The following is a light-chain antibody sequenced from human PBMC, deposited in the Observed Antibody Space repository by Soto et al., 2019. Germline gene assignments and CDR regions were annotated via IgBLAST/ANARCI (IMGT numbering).Light chain of an antibody. J-gene: IGLJ1*01. Sequence: QSALTQPASVSGSPGQSITISCTGTSSDIGDSNYVSWYQQHPGKAPKLMIYDVTSRPSGVSNRFSGSKSGNTASLTISGLQAEDEADYYCSSYATTSALYVFGTGTRSPS. V-gene: IGLV2-14*03. CDR1: SSDIGDSNY. CDR3: SSYATTSALYV. CDR2: DVT.